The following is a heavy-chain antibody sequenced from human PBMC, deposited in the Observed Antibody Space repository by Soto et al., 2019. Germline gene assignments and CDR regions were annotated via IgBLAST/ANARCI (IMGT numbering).Heavy chain of an antibody. CDR2: IYYSGST. V-gene: IGHV4-39*01. CDR3: ERRQTYYYYGMDV. J-gene: IGHJ6*02. CDR1: GGSISSSSYY. Sequence: PSETLSLTCTVSGGSISSSSYYWGWIRQPPGKGLEWIGSIYYSGSTYYNPSLKSRVTISVDTSKNQFSLKLSSVTAADTAVYYCERRQTYYYYGMDVWGQGTTVTVSS.